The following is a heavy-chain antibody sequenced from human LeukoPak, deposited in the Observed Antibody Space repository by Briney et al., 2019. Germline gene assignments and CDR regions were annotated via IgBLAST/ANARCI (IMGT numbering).Heavy chain of an antibody. V-gene: IGHV3-30*02. CDR3: ARDSSSWYEPDI. CDR1: GFTFSSYG. D-gene: IGHD6-13*01. CDR2: IRYDGSNK. J-gene: IGHJ3*02. Sequence: GGSLRLSCVASGFTFSSYGMHWVRQAPGKGLEWVAFIRYDGSNKYYTDSVKGRFTISRDNSKNTLYLQMNSLRVEDTAVYYCARDSSSWYEPDIWGQGTMVTVSS.